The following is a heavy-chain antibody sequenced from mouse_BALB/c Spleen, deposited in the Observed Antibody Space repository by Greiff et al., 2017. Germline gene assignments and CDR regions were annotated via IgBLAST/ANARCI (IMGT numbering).Heavy chain of an antibody. V-gene: IGHV5-12-1*01. J-gene: IGHJ4*01. CDR3: ERTYCDYDAYAMDY. CDR2: ISSGGGST. D-gene: IGHD2-4*01. CDR1: GFAFSSYD. Sequence: EVHLVESGGGLVKPGGSLKLSCAASGFAFSSYDMSWVRQTPEKRLEWVAYISSGGGSTYYPDSVKGRFTISRDNAKNTLYLQMSSLRSEDTAMYYCERTYCDYDAYAMDYWGQGTSVTVSS.